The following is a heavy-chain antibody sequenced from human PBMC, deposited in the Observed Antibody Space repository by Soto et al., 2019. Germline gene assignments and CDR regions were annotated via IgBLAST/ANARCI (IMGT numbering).Heavy chain of an antibody. J-gene: IGHJ6*02. CDR3: ASLHYYYYGMDV. CDR1: GGTFSSYA. Sequence: ASVKVSCKASGGTFSSYAISWVRQAPGQGLEWMGGIIPIIGTANYAQKFQGRVTITRNTSASTAYMELSSLRSEDTAVYYCASLHYYYYGMDVWGQGTTVTVSS. CDR2: IIPIIGTA. V-gene: IGHV1-69*05.